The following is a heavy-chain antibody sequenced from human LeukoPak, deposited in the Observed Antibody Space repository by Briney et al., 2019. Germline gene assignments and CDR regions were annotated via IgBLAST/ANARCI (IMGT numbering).Heavy chain of an antibody. V-gene: IGHV4-39*01. J-gene: IGHJ6*02. CDR1: GGSISSSSYY. CDR3: ARQGYYDSSGYIYGMDV. Sequence: SETLSLTCTVSGGSISSSSYYWGWIRQPPGKGLGWIGSIYYSGSTYYNPSLKSRVTISVDTSENQFSLKLSSVTAADTAVYYCARQGYYDSSGYIYGMDVWGQGTTVTVSS. D-gene: IGHD3-22*01. CDR2: IYYSGST.